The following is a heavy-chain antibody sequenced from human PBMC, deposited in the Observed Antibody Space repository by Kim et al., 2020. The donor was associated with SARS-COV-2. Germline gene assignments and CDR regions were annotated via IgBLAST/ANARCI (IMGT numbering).Heavy chain of an antibody. CDR1: GYTFTTFG. CDR2: INGGNGDT. J-gene: IGHJ4*01. V-gene: IGHV1-3*01. Sequence: ASVKVSCKASGYTFTTFGMHWVRQAPGQGLEWMGWINGGNGDTKDSQKLQGRVAITRDTPANTVYMELSNLRSEDTAVYYCARSNWEYWGQGTLVTVSS. D-gene: IGHD1-26*01. CDR3: ARSNWEY.